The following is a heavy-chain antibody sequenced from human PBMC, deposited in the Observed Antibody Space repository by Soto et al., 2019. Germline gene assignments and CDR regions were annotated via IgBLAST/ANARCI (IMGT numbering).Heavy chain of an antibody. CDR1: GYTFTSNY. CDR3: AKGYDDGGYNWFEP. J-gene: IGHJ5*02. CDR2: INPSGGAT. Sequence: QVQLLQSGAEVKRPGASVKVSCKASGYTFTSNYMHWVRQTPGQRLEWMGVINPSGGATTYAQEFQGRVTRTRYTSASTVYMELNSLTSEDTAVYYCAKGYDDGGYNWFEPWGQGTLVTVSP. D-gene: IGHD3-3*01. V-gene: IGHV1-46*01.